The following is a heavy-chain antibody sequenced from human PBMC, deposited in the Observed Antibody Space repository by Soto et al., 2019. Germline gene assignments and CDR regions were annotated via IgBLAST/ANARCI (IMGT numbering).Heavy chain of an antibody. Sequence: SETLSLTCTVSGDSVSSGSYYWSWIRQPPGKGLEWIGYIYFSGSTNYNPSLKSRVTISVDTSKNQFSLKLSSVTAADTAVYYCARDGKWELKLGYYYYGMDVWGQGTTVTVSS. CDR2: IYFSGST. CDR3: ARDGKWELKLGYYYYGMDV. D-gene: IGHD1-26*01. J-gene: IGHJ6*02. CDR1: GDSVSSGSYY. V-gene: IGHV4-61*01.